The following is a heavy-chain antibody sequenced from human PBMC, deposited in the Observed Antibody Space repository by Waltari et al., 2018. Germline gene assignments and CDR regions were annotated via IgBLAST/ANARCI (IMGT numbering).Heavy chain of an antibody. CDR2: IYYSGST. J-gene: IGHJ6*02. Sequence: QVQLQESGPGLVKPSETLSLTCTVSGGSISSYYWSWIRQPPGKGLEWIGYIYYSGSTNYNPSLKSRVTISVDTSKNQFSLKLSSVTAAETAVYYCARDGGGFWTHYGMDVWGQGTTVTVSS. D-gene: IGHD3-3*01. V-gene: IGHV4-59*01. CDR3: ARDGGGFWTHYGMDV. CDR1: GGSISSYY.